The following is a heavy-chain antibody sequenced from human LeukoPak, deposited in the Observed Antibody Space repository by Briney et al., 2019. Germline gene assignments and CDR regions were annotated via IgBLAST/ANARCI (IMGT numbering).Heavy chain of an antibody. CDR2: ICGSGGSK. V-gene: IGHV3-23*01. J-gene: IGHJ6*03. CDR1: GFTFSSYA. CDR3: AKVEAAHYYDYYMNV. D-gene: IGHD6-6*01. Sequence: PGGSLRLSCAASGFTFSSYAMSWVRQAPGKGMEWVLAICGSGGSKYYADSVKGRFTISRDNCKNTLYLRMNSLRAEDTAVYDCAKVEAAHYYDYYMNVWGKGTTVTVSS.